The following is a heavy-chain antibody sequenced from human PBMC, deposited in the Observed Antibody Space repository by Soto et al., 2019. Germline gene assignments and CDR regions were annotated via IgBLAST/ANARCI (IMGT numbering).Heavy chain of an antibody. CDR3: GSDLLYRSSSGGFDY. CDR2: IIPIFGTA. V-gene: IGHV1-69*06. J-gene: IGHJ4*02. D-gene: IGHD6-6*01. Sequence: SVKVSCKASGGTFRSYAISWVRQAPGQGLEWMGGIIPIFGTANYAQKFQGRVTTTADKSTSTAYMELSSLRSEDTAVYDCGSDLLYRSSSGGFDYWGQGTLVPVS. CDR1: GGTFRSYA.